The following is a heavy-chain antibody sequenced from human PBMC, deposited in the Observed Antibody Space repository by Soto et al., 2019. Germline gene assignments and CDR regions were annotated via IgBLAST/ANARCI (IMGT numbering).Heavy chain of an antibody. CDR1: GRTFSNYA. CDR3: AALAAAGIRGSAFDI. J-gene: IGHJ3*02. CDR2: IITNFGTA. V-gene: IGHV1-69*13. D-gene: IGHD6-13*01. Sequence: SATVSCKDAGRTFSNYAISWVRQATRQGLEWMGGIITNFGTANDAEKCQGSVTSTAEESTTTAYLELCSLRSEDTAVYYCAALAAAGIRGSAFDIWGQGTMVTVSS.